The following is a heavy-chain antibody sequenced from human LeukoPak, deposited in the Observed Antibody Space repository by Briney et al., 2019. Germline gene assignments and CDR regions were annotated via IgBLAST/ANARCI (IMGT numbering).Heavy chain of an antibody. CDR1: GGSIISYY. CDR2: AHKSGST. D-gene: IGHD3-22*01. V-gene: IGHV4-59*01. CDR3: ARDRNYDSSGYIDRGFDL. J-gene: IGHJ3*01. Sequence: PSETLSLTCTVSGGSIISYYWSWIRQPPGKGLEWIGYAHKSGSTNNNPSLKSRVTISVDTSKNQFALKLSSVTAADTAVYYCARDRNYDSSGYIDRGFDLWGHGTMVTVSS.